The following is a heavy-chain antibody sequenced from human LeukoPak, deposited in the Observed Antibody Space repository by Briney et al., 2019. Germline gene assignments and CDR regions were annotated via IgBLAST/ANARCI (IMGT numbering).Heavy chain of an antibody. CDR3: AKKGFHDSYGYDY. J-gene: IGHJ4*02. Sequence: GGSLRLSCAASGFTCSSYGMHWVRKAPGKGLEWVAFIRYDGSNKYYADSVKGRFTISRDNSKNTLYLQMNSLRAEDTAVYYCAKKGFHDSYGYDYWGQGTLVTVSS. D-gene: IGHD5-18*01. CDR2: IRYDGSNK. V-gene: IGHV3-30*02. CDR1: GFTCSSYG.